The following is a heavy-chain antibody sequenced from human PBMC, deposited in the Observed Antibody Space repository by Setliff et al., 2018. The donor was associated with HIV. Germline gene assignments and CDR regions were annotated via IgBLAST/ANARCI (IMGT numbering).Heavy chain of an antibody. CDR2: IKQDGGEK. CDR1: GLIFSSYW. J-gene: IGHJ3*02. D-gene: IGHD6-19*01. Sequence: PGGSLRLSCAASGLIFSSYWMSWVRQAPGKGLEWVANIKQDGGEKYYVDSVEGRFTISRDNADNSLYLQMNSLRAEDTAVYYCARYALAVPGYHNAFDIWGQGTMVTVSS. CDR3: ARYALAVPGYHNAFDI. V-gene: IGHV3-7*01.